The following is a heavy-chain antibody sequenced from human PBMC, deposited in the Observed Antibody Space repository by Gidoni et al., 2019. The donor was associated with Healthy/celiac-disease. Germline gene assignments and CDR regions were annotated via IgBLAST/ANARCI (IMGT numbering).Heavy chain of an antibody. D-gene: IGHD3-10*01. CDR2: IKWNGGST. V-gene: IGHV3-20*04. J-gene: IGHJ6*03. Sequence: EVQLVESGGGVVRPGGSLRLSCAASGFTFDDYGMSWVRQAPGKGLEWVSGIKWNGGSTGYADSVKGRFTISRDNAKNSLYLQMNSLRAEDTALYYCARDQYYYGSGSYYKHYYYYYMDVWGKGTTVTVSS. CDR1: GFTFDDYG. CDR3: ARDQYYYGSGSYYKHYYYYYMDV.